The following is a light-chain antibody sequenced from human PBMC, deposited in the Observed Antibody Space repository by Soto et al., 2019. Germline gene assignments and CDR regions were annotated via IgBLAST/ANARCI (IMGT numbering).Light chain of an antibody. CDR1: QTIATY. CDR2: GAS. Sequence: DIQMTQSPSSLSASVGGSVTITCRASQTIATYLNWYQQKPGNAPKVLIYGASSLQSGVPSRFRGSGSGTDFSLTISSLQPEDFATYYCQQTYSTWTFGQGTKVDIK. V-gene: IGKV1-39*01. CDR3: QQTYSTWT. J-gene: IGKJ1*01.